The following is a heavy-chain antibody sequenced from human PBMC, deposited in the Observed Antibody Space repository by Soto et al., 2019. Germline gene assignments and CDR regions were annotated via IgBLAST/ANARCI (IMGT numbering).Heavy chain of an antibody. J-gene: IGHJ5*02. Sequence: QVQLQESGPGLVKPSQTLSLTCTVSGDSVSSSSYYWSWIRQHPGKGLEWIGYIHHSGTTCYNPSLKSRITLSVDTSKNQFSLRLSSVTAADTAVYYCASGLGYKAWGQGTLVTVSS. CDR3: ASGLGYKA. CDR2: IHHSGTT. D-gene: IGHD5-12*01. V-gene: IGHV4-31*03. CDR1: GDSVSSSSYY.